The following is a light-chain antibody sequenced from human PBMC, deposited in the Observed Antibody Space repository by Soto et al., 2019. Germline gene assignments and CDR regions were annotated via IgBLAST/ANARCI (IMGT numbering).Light chain of an antibody. V-gene: IGKV1-5*03. CDR3: QQYNSYPWT. CDR2: KAS. J-gene: IGKJ1*01. CDR1: QSINSW. Sequence: DIQMTQSPSTLSASVGDRVTITCRASQSINSWLAWYHQRPGKAPKLLIYKASSLESGVPSRFSGSRSGTEFTLTISSLQPDDFATFYCQQYNSYPWTFGQGTKVEI.